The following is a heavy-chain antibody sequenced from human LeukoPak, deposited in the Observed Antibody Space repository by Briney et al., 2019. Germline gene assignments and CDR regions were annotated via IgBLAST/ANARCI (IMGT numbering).Heavy chain of an antibody. Sequence: GGSLRLSCAASGFTFSDYYMSWIRQAPGKGLEWVSYISSSGSTIYYADSVKGRFTISRDNAKNSLYLQMNSLRAEDMAVYYCARAVGVGARNWFDPWGQGTLVTVSS. CDR3: ARAVGVGARNWFDP. CDR2: ISSSGSTI. D-gene: IGHD1-26*01. J-gene: IGHJ5*02. CDR1: GFTFSDYY. V-gene: IGHV3-11*01.